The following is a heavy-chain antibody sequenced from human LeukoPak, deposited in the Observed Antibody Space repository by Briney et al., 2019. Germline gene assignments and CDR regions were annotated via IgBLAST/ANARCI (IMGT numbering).Heavy chain of an antibody. CDR2: ISYDGSNK. CDR3: ASTVTSKDAFDI. CDR1: GFTFSSYA. J-gene: IGHJ3*02. Sequence: PGRSLRLSCAASGFTFSSYAMHWVRQAPGKGLEWVAVISYDGSNKYYADSVKGRFTISRDNSKNTLCLQMNSLRAEDTAVYYCASTVTSKDAFDIWGQGTMVTVSS. D-gene: IGHD4-17*01. V-gene: IGHV3-30*04.